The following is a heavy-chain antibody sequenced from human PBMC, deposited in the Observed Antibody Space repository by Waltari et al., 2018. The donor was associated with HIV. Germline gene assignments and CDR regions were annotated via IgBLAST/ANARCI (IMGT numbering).Heavy chain of an antibody. CDR3: ARHYYDGSGNFY. J-gene: IGHJ4*02. V-gene: IGHV4-39*07. CDR1: GGSISSTRYY. D-gene: IGHD3-22*01. CDR2: FNYDGST. Sequence: QLQLQESGPGLPKPSETLSLTCTVSGGSISSTRYYWGWNRQLPGAGLQWIGTFNYDGSTYYNPSLKSRVTMSSDTSKNQFSLELSSVTAADTGVYYCARHYYDGSGNFYWGQGTLVTVSS.